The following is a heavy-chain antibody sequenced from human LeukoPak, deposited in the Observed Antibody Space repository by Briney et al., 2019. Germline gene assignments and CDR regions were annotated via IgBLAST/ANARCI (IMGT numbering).Heavy chain of an antibody. J-gene: IGHJ4*02. D-gene: IGHD6-13*01. CDR1: GFTFDDYA. CDR3: AKDMRYSSSWLFDY. Sequence: GRSLRLSCAASGFTFDDYAMHWVRQAPGKGLEGVSGISWNSGSIGYADSVKGRFTISRDNAKNSLYLQMNSLRAEDTALYYCAKDMRYSSSWLFDYWGQGTLVTVSS. V-gene: IGHV3-9*01. CDR2: ISWNSGSI.